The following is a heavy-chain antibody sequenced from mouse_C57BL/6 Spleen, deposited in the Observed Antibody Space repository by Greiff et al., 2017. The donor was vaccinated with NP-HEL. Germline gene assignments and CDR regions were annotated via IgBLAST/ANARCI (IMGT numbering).Heavy chain of an antibody. CDR2: IDPETGGT. D-gene: IGHD2-5*01. CDR3: TRSGPLYSNYWYFDV. CDR1: GYTFTDYE. J-gene: IGHJ1*03. Sequence: QVQLKESGAELVRPGASVTLSCKASGYTFTDYEMHWVKQTPVHGLEWIGAIDPETGGTAYNQKFKGKAILTADKSSSTAYMELRSLTSEDSAVYYCTRSGPLYSNYWYFDVWGTGTTVTVSS. V-gene: IGHV1-15*01.